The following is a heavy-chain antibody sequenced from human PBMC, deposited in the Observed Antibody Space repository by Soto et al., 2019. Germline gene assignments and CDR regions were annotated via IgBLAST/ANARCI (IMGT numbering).Heavy chain of an antibody. V-gene: IGHV3-74*01. CDR3: ARGWTGGY. D-gene: IGHD2-15*01. Sequence: SLRLSCAASGLTFSGYWMHWVRQAPGKGLVWVSRVNSDGTSTAYADSVKGRFTISRDNAKNTLYLQMNSLRAEDTAVYYCARGWTGGYWGQGTLVTVSS. CDR1: GLTFSGYW. CDR2: VNSDGTST. J-gene: IGHJ4*02.